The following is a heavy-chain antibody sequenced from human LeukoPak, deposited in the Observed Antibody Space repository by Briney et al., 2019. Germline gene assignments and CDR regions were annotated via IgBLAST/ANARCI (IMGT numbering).Heavy chain of an antibody. D-gene: IGHD3-22*01. Sequence: GGSLRLSCAASGFTFSSYAMSWVRQAPGKGLEWVSAISGSGGSTYYADSVKGRFTISRDNSKNTLYLQMNSLRAEDTAVYYCAKSPNSITMIVVVISLDAFDIWGQGTMVTVPS. CDR2: ISGSGGST. CDR1: GFTFSSYA. CDR3: AKSPNSITMIVVVISLDAFDI. J-gene: IGHJ3*02. V-gene: IGHV3-23*01.